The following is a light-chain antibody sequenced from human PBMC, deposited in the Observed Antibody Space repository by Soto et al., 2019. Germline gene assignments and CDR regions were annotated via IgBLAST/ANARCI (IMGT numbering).Light chain of an antibody. V-gene: IGLV1-44*01. CDR3: AAWDDSLNAL. CDR2: GDH. J-gene: IGLJ2*01. CDR1: RSNIGANS. Sequence: QAVVTQPPSASGTPGQRVTISCSGSRSNIGANSVNWYQQFPGTAPKLLIYGDHQRPSGVPDRFSASKSGTSASLAISGLQSEDEADYYCAAWDDSLNALFGGGTKVTVL.